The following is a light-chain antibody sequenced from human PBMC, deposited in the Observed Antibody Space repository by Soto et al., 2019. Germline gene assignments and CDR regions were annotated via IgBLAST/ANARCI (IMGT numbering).Light chain of an antibody. Sequence: DIQLTQSPSFMFASVGDRVSITCRASQDIGLYLAWYQQKPGQAPRLLMYASSTLESGVPSRFSGRESGTEFTLTVSSLQPEDFATYYCQHLKSYPPSFGGGTKVEVK. J-gene: IGKJ4*01. V-gene: IGKV1-9*01. CDR1: QDIGLY. CDR2: ASS. CDR3: QHLKSYPPS.